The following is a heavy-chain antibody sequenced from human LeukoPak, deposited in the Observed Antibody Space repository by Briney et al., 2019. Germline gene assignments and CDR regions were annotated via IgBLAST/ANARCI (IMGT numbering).Heavy chain of an antibody. Sequence: GGSLRLSCAASGFTFSSYGMHWVRQAPGKGLEWVAVISYDGSNKYYADSVKGRFTISRDNSKNTLYLQMNILRAEATAVYYCARRNYGDYWGQGTLVTVSS. V-gene: IGHV3-30*03. CDR3: ARRNYGDY. D-gene: IGHD3-10*01. CDR1: GFTFSSYG. CDR2: ISYDGSNK. J-gene: IGHJ4*02.